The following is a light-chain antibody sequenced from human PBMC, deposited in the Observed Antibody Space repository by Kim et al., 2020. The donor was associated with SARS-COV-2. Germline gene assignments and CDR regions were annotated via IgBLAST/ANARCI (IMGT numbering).Light chain of an antibody. CDR3: QVWDGTTEHYV. V-gene: IGLV3-21*04. J-gene: IGLJ1*01. Sequence: APGNTAGITGGGNNIGTKSVHRYQRKPGRAPVLVIYYDSDRPSGIPERFSGSNSGNTATLTISRVEAGDEADYFCQVWDGTTEHYVFGTGTKVTVL. CDR1: NIGTKS. CDR2: YDS.